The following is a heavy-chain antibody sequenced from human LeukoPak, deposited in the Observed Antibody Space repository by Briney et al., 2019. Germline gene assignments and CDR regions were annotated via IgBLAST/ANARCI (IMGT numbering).Heavy chain of an antibody. Sequence: GGSLRLSCAASGFTTSSYAMSLVRQAAGKGLEWVSAISGSGGSTYYADSVKGRFTISRDNSKNTLYLQMNSLRAEDTAVYYCAKCYVDTAMADYWGQGTLVTVSS. D-gene: IGHD5-18*01. CDR3: AKCYVDTAMADY. J-gene: IGHJ4*02. CDR1: GFTTSSYA. CDR2: ISGSGGST. V-gene: IGHV3-23*01.